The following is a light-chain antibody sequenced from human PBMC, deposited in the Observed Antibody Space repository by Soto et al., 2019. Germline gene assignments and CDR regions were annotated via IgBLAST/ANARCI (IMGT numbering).Light chain of an antibody. Sequence: IVVTQSPATLSVSPGERATLSCRASQGVGSNLAWYQRRPGQAPRLLIYDASTRATGIPDRFSGSGSGTEFTLTISSLQSEDFAVYYCQQFNIWPHMLSFGGGTKLEMK. CDR1: QGVGSN. J-gene: IGKJ4*01. CDR3: QQFNIWPHMLS. CDR2: DAS. V-gene: IGKV3-15*01.